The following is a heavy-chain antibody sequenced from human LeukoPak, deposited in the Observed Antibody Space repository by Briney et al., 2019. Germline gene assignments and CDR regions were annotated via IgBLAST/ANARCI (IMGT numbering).Heavy chain of an antibody. CDR2: ISGSGSTI. J-gene: IGHJ4*02. V-gene: IGHV3-48*02. CDR1: GFTFSGYS. D-gene: IGHD2-15*01. CDR3: ARACSGASCYSDY. Sequence: AGGSLRLSCAASGFTFSGYSMNWVRQAPGKGLEWVSYISGSGSTIYSADSLKGRFTISRDNANNSLYLQMNGLRDEDTAVYYCARACSGASCYSDYWGRGTLVTVSS.